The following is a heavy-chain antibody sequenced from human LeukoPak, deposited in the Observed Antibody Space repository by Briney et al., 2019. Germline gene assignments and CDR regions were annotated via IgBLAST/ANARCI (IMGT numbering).Heavy chain of an antibody. CDR2: IKQDGSEK. Sequence: GGSLRLSCAASGFTFSSYWMSWVRQAPGKGLEWVANIKQDGSEKYYVDSVKGRFTIPRDNAKNSLYLQMNSLRAEDTAVYYCARAGYSYDPYYYYYYYMDVWGKGTSVTVSS. CDR1: GFTFSSYW. CDR3: ARAGYSYDPYYYYYYYMDV. V-gene: IGHV3-7*01. D-gene: IGHD5-18*01. J-gene: IGHJ6*03.